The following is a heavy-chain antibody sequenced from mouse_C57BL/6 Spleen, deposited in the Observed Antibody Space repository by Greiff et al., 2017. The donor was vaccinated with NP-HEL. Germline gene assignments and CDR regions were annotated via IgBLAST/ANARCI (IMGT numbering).Heavy chain of an antibody. CDR3: ARHYDYDGGFAY. CDR2: IYPSDSET. V-gene: IGHV1-61*01. D-gene: IGHD2-4*01. Sequence: QVQLQQPGAELVRPGSSVKLSCKASGYTFTSYWMDWVKQRPGQGLEWIGTIYPSDSETHSNQKFKDKATLTVDKSSSTAYRQLSSLTSEDSAVYYCARHYDYDGGFAYWGQGTLVTVSA. CDR1: GYTFTSYW. J-gene: IGHJ3*01.